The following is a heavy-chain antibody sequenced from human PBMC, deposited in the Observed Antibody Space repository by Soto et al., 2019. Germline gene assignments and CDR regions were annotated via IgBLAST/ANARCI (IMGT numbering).Heavy chain of an antibody. CDR1: GFTFSSYA. V-gene: IGHV3-30-3*01. CDR2: ISYDGSNK. D-gene: IGHD5-12*01. CDR3: VRDGDGYNRAAFGI. J-gene: IGHJ3*02. Sequence: PGGSLRLSCAASGFTFSSYAMHWVRQAPGKGLEWVAVISYDGSNKYYADSVKGRFTISRDNAKNSLYLQMNSLRAEDTAVYYCVRDGDGYNRAAFGIWGQGTMVTVSS.